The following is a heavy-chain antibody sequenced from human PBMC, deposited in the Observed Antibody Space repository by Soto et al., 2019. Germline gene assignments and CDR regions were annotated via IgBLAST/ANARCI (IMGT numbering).Heavy chain of an antibody. CDR2: INAGNGNT. CDR1: GYTFTSYA. Sequence: GASVKVSCKASGYTFTSYAMHWVRQAPGQRLEWMGWINAGNGNTKYSQKFQGRVTITRDTSASTAYMELSSLRSEDTAVYYCARDGVHILTGYDVFFDYWGQGTLVTVSS. J-gene: IGHJ4*02. CDR3: ARDGVHILTGYDVFFDY. V-gene: IGHV1-3*01. D-gene: IGHD3-9*01.